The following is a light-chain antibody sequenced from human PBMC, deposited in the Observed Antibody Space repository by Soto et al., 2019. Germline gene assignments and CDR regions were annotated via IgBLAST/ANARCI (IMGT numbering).Light chain of an antibody. Sequence: EIVLTQSLATLSLSLGERATLSCRASQNINTYLVWYQQKPGQAPRLLIYDASKRAIGIPDRFSGSGSGTDFTLTISSLAPEDFALYYCQKGYRWPRAFGGGTQIEIK. CDR3: QKGYRWPRA. CDR2: DAS. V-gene: IGKV3-11*01. J-gene: IGKJ4*01. CDR1: QNINTY.